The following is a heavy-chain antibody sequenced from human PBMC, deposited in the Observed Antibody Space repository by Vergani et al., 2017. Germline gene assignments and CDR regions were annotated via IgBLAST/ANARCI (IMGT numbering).Heavy chain of an antibody. Sequence: EVQLLESGGGLVQPGGSLRLSCAASGFTFSSYAMSWVRQAPGKGLEWVSAIRGSGCSTYYADPVKGRFTISRDNSKNTLYLQMNSLRAEDTAVYYCAKDQDPIAVAGTPFDYWGQGTLVTVSS. D-gene: IGHD6-19*01. CDR3: AKDQDPIAVAGTPFDY. J-gene: IGHJ4*02. CDR2: IRGSGCST. V-gene: IGHV3-23*01. CDR1: GFTFSSYA.